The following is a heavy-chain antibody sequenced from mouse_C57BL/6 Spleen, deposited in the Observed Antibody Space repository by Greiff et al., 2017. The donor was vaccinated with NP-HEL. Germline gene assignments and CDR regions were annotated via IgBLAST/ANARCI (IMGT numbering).Heavy chain of an antibody. J-gene: IGHJ2*01. CDR1: GYAFSSSW. D-gene: IGHD2-3*01. CDR2: IYPGDGDT. CDR3: ARSDDGYYFDY. Sequence: VQLQHSGPELVKSGASVKISCKASGYAFSSSWMNWVKQRPGKGLEWIGRIYPGDGDTNYNGKFKGKATLTADKSSSTAYMQLSSLTSEDSAVYFCARSDDGYYFDYWGQGTTLTVSS. V-gene: IGHV1-82*01.